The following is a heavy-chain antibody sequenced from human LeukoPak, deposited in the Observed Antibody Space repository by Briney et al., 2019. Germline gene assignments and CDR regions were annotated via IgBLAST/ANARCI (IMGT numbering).Heavy chain of an antibody. J-gene: IGHJ3*02. V-gene: IGHV4-59*11. D-gene: IGHD4-17*01. CDR3: ARHLVTVTKGFDI. Sequence: SETLSLTCAVSDDSFSSHYWTWIRQPPGKGLEWIGYISYIGSTNYNPSLKCRVTISIDTSRNQFSLRLSSVTAADTAVYYCARHLVTVTKGFDIWGQGTMVSVSS. CDR1: DDSFSSHY. CDR2: ISYIGST.